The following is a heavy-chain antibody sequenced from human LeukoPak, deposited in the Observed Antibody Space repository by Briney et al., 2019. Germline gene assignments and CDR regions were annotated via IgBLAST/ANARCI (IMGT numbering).Heavy chain of an antibody. J-gene: IGHJ4*02. D-gene: IGHD6-25*01. V-gene: IGHV4-39*01. CDR1: GASITSDISY. Sequence: SETLSLTCAVSGASITSDISYWAWIRLPPGKGLEWIGSIRYSGSTYYNPSLKSRITMSADTSKNQVSLKLTSVTAADTAVYYCARVLAAAAHFDYWGQGTLVTVSS. CDR3: ARVLAAAAHFDY. CDR2: IRYSGST.